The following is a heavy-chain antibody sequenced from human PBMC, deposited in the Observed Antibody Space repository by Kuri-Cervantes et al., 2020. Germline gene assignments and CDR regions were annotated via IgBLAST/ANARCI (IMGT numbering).Heavy chain of an antibody. J-gene: IGHJ4*02. CDR1: GFTFSSYA. Sequence: GESLKISCAASGFTFSSYAMHWVRQAPGKGLEWVAVISYDGSNKYYADSVKGRFTISRDNSKNTLYLQMNSLRAEDTAVYYCASTTAAGQLGSGYWSQGTLVTVSS. V-gene: IGHV3-30-3*01. CDR2: ISYDGSNK. CDR3: ASTTAAGQLGSGY. D-gene: IGHD6-13*01.